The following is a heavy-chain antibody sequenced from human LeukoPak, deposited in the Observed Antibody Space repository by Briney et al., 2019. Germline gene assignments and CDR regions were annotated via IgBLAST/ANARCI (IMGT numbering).Heavy chain of an antibody. D-gene: IGHD1-26*01. V-gene: IGHV4-4*02. CDR2: VHKSGST. J-gene: IGHJ4*02. CDR1: TDSTTSNW. CDR3: AREIVGAPTPGAY. Sequence: PSETLSLTCAVSTDSTTSNWRSWVRQPPGKGLEWIGEVHKSGSTNYYPSLQSRVTISIDKSKNQIGLELTSVTAADTAVYYCAREIVGAPTPGAYWGQGTLVTVSS.